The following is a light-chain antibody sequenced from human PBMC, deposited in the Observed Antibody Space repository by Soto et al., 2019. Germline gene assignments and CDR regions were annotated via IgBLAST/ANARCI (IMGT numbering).Light chain of an antibody. CDR2: GVS. CDR1: SSDVGGFNY. Sequence: QSALTQPPSASGSLGQSVTISCTGTSSDVGGFNYVSWYQQHPGKAPKLMISGVSERPSGVPDRFSGSKSGNTASLTVSGLQAEDEADYYCSSYAGSDSWVFGGGTKVTVL. V-gene: IGLV2-8*01. CDR3: SSYAGSDSWV. J-gene: IGLJ2*01.